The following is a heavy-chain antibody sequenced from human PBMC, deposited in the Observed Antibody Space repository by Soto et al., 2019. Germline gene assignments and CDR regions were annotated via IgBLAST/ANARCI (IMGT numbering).Heavy chain of an antibody. V-gene: IGHV1-18*04. J-gene: IGHJ4*02. CDR1: GYTFTSYG. CDR2: ISAYNGNT. CDR3: ARAGYYDFWSGYYNFDY. D-gene: IGHD3-3*01. Sequence: ASVKVSCKASGYTFTSYGISWVRQAPGQGLEWMGWISAYNGNTNYAQKLQGRVTMTTDTSTSTAYMELRSLRSDDTAVYYCARAGYYDFWSGYYNFDYWGQGTLVIVSS.